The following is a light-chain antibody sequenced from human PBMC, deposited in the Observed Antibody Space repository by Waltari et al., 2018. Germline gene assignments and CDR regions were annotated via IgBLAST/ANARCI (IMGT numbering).Light chain of an antibody. CDR1: QGISSC. J-gene: IGKJ4*01. V-gene: IGKV1-NL1*01. Sequence: DIQMTQSPSTLSASVGDTVTITCRASQGISSCLAWYQQKPRKAPKVLLFAASTLEDGVPSRFSGSGSGTNYTLTISSLQPDDFATYYCQQYYSTPHTFGRRTRVEIK. CDR3: QQYYSTPHT. CDR2: AAS.